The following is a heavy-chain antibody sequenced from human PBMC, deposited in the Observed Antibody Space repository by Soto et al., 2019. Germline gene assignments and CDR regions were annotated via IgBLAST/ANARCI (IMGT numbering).Heavy chain of an antibody. CDR2: TSYDGSNK. V-gene: IGHV3-30-3*01. CDR3: ARERITMIVVVNDAFDI. Sequence: QVQLVESGGGVVQPGRSLRLSCAASGFTFSSYAMHWVRQAPGKGLEWVAVTSYDGSNKYYADSVKGRFTISRDNSKNTLYLQMNSLRAEDTAVYYCARERITMIVVVNDAFDIWGQGTMVTVSS. CDR1: GFTFSSYA. J-gene: IGHJ3*02. D-gene: IGHD3-22*01.